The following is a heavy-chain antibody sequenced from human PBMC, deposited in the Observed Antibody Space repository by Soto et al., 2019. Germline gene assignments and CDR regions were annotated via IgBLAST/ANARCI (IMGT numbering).Heavy chain of an antibody. CDR1: GFTFSNYW. J-gene: IGHJ4*02. D-gene: IGHD1-26*01. CDR2: INNDGSRT. Sequence: EVQVVESGGALVQPGGSLRLSCAASGFTFSNYWMHWFRQVPGEGLVWVSSINNDGSRTWYADSVRGRIAMSRDNARNLVYLQMNSLRAEDTAVYYCGTTFEYWGQGALVTVSS. CDR3: GTTFEY. V-gene: IGHV3-74*01.